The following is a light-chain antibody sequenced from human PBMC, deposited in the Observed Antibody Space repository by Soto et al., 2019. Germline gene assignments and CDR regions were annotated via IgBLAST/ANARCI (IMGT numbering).Light chain of an antibody. J-gene: IGLJ1*01. Sequence: QSALTQPPSASGSPGQSVTISCTGTSSDVGGYNFVSWYQQHPGKAPKLIISEVSKRPSGVPARFSGSKSGKTASLTVSGLQPEDEADYYCSSYAGSNKYVFGNGTKLTVL. CDR3: SSYAGSNKYV. CDR2: EVS. V-gene: IGLV2-8*01. CDR1: SSDVGGYNF.